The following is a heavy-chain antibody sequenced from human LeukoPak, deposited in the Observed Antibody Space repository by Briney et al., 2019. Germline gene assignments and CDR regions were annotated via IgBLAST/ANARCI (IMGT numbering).Heavy chain of an antibody. Sequence: SETLSLTCTVSGDSISSSSSYWGWIRQPPGEGLEWIGSIYYSGSTNYNPSLKSRVTISVDTSKNQLSLKLSSVTAAGTAVYYCARTGGPTYKSSWFIWGQGTMVTVSS. J-gene: IGHJ3*02. V-gene: IGHV4-39*07. CDR3: ARTGGPTYKSSWFI. CDR2: IYYSGST. CDR1: GDSISSSSSY. D-gene: IGHD6-13*01.